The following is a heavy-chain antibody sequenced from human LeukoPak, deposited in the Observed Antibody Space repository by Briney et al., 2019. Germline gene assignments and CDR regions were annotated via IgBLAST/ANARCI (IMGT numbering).Heavy chain of an antibody. CDR3: AKGRAYSGHEYRY. CDR1: GFTFSSYA. CDR2: ISGSGGST. D-gene: IGHD5-12*01. Sequence: AGGSLRLSCAASGFTFSSYAMSWVRQAPGKGLEWVSAISGSGGSTYYADSVKGRFTISRDNSKNTLYLQMNSLRAEDTAVYYCAKGRAYSGHEYRYWGPGTPGTVSS. V-gene: IGHV3-23*01. J-gene: IGHJ4*02.